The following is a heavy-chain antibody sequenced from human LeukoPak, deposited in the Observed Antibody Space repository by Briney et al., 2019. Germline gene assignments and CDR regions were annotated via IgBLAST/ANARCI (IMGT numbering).Heavy chain of an antibody. J-gene: IGHJ6*04. CDR2: INHSGST. Sequence: SETLSLTCAVYGGSSSGYYWSWIRQPPGKGLEWIGEINHSGSTNYNPSLKSRVTISVDTSKNQFSLKLSSVTAADTAVYYCARGGSSWTRPNYYYGMDVWGKGTTVTVSS. CDR1: GGSSSGYY. CDR3: ARGGSSWTRPNYYYGMDV. V-gene: IGHV4-34*01. D-gene: IGHD6-13*01.